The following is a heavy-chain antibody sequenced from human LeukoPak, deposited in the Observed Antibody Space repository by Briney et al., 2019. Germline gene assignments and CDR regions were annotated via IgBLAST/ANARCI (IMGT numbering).Heavy chain of an antibody. CDR2: IYHSGST. CDR1: GYSISSGYY. CDR3: ARGQGATVPQVGKNWFDP. Sequence: SETLSLTCTVSGYSISSGYYWGWIRQPPGKGLEWIGSIYHSGSTYYNPSLKSRVTISVDTSKNQFFLKLISVTVADTAVYYCARGQGATVPQVGKNWFDPWGQGTRVTVSS. J-gene: IGHJ5*02. V-gene: IGHV4-38-2*02. D-gene: IGHD1-26*01.